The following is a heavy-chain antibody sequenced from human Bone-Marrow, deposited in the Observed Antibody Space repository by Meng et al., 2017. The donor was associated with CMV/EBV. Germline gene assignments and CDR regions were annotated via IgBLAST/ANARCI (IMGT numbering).Heavy chain of an antibody. CDR2: IYYSGST. Sequence: GSLRLSCTVSGGSISSYYWSWIRQPPGKGLEWIGYIYYSGSTNYNPSLKSRVTISVDTSKNQFSLKLSSVTAADTAVYYCARDTLYYYYGMDVWGQGTTVTVSS. V-gene: IGHV4-59*01. CDR3: ARDTLYYYYGMDV. J-gene: IGHJ6*02. CDR1: GGSISSYY.